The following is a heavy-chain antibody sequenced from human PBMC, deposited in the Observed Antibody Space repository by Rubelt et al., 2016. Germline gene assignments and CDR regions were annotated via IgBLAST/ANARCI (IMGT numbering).Heavy chain of an antibody. CDR1: GGTFSSYA. V-gene: IGHV1-69*04. CDR2: IIPILGIA. J-gene: IGHJ5*02. CDR3: ASTVVTPFGWFDP. Sequence: QVQLVQSGAEVKKPGASVKVSCKASGGTFSSYAISWVRQAPGQGLEWMGRIIPILGIANYAQKFQGRVTITADKSTSTAYMELSSLRSEDTAVYYCASTVVTPFGWFDPWGQGTLVTVSS. D-gene: IGHD4-23*01.